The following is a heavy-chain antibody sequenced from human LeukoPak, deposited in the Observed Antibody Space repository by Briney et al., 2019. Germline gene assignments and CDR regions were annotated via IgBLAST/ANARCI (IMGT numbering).Heavy chain of an antibody. V-gene: IGHV3-64*01. CDR1: GFTFSGSA. D-gene: IGHD1-26*01. J-gene: IGHJ4*02. CDR2: ISSNGGST. Sequence: GGSLRLSCAASGFTFSGSAMHWVRQAPGEGLEYVSAISSNGGSTYYANSVKGRFTISRDNSKNTLYLQMGSLRAEDMAVYYCARGSRVVGAFDYWGQGTLVTVSS. CDR3: ARGSRVVGAFDY.